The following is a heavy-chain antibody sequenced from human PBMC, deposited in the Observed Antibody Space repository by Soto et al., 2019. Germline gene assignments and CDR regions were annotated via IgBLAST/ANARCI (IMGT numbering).Heavy chain of an antibody. V-gene: IGHV3-30*03. CDR2: ISYDGNNK. D-gene: IGHD6-19*01. CDR1: GFTFNRFG. Sequence: PGGSLRLSCAASGFTFNRFGMHWVRQAPGKGLEWVAVISYDGNNKFYADSVKGRFTISRDNSQNTLYLQMNSLRPEDTAMYYCARLTVTGTNYWGQGTLVTVSS. J-gene: IGHJ4*02. CDR3: ARLTVTGTNY.